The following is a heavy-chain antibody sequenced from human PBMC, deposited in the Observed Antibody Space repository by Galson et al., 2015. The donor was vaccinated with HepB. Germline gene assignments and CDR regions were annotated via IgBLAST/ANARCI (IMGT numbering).Heavy chain of an antibody. CDR1: GGSINSAGYH. V-gene: IGHV4-61*02. Sequence: QVQLQESGPGLVKPPQTLSLTCTVSGGSINSAGYHWTWIRQSAGKALEWIGRIYVSGSTKYGPPLKSRVTMSLDTSKNQFSLELRSVTAADTAVYYCARVRYYDISGFSFGDSFDVWGQGTLVAVS. J-gene: IGHJ3*01. D-gene: IGHD3-22*01. CDR3: ARVRYYDISGFSFGDSFDV. CDR2: IYVSGST.